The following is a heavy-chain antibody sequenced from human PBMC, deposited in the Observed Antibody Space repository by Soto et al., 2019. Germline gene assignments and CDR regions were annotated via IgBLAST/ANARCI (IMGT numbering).Heavy chain of an antibody. J-gene: IGHJ3*02. CDR2: ISYDGSNK. V-gene: IGHV3-30-3*01. D-gene: IGHD2-2*01. CDR3: ARGGIVVVPAAMNFYSNYTWGAFDI. CDR1: GFTFSSYA. Sequence: GGSLRLSCAASGFTFSSYAMHWVRQAPGKGLEWVAVISYDGSNKYYADSVKGRFTISRNNSKNTLYLQMNSLRAEDTAVYYCARGGIVVVPAAMNFYSNYTWGAFDIWGQGTMVTVSS.